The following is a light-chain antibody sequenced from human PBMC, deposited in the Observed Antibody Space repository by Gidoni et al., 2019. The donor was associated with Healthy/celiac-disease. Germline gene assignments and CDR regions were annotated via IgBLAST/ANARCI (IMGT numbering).Light chain of an antibody. CDR2: WAS. J-gene: IGKJ2*01. Sequence: DIVLTQSPDSLAVSLGERATINCKSSQSVLYSSNNKNYVAWYQQKPGQPPKLLIDWASTREAGVPDRFSGSGAGTDFTLTISSLQAEDVAVYYCQQDYSTPRTFGQGTKLEIK. V-gene: IGKV4-1*01. CDR1: QSVLYSSNNKNY. CDR3: QQDYSTPRT.